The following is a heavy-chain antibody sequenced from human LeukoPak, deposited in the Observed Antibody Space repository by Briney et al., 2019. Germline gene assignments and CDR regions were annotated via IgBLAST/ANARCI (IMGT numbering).Heavy chain of an antibody. V-gene: IGHV3-9*01. CDR3: AKGRRYYDILTGYYRPLDYYYGMDV. CDR2: ISWNSGSI. CDR1: GFTFSSYW. Sequence: SGGSLRLSCAASGFTFSSYWMSWVRQAPGKGLEWVSGISWNSGSIGYADSVKGRFTISRDNAKNSLYLQMNSLRAEDTALYYCAKGRRYYDILTGYYRPLDYYYGMDVWGQGTTVTVSS. D-gene: IGHD3-9*01. J-gene: IGHJ6*02.